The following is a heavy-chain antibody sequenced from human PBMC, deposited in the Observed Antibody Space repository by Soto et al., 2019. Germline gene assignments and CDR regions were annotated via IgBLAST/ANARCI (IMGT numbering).Heavy chain of an antibody. CDR2: ISAYNGNT. D-gene: IGHD4-4*01. Sequence: ASVKVSCKASGYTFTSYGISWVRQAPGQGLEWMGWISAYNGNTNYAQKLQGRVTMTTDTSTSTAYMELRSLRSDDTAVYYCAREHSTVTTSWDYYYYGMDVWGQGTTVTVSS. V-gene: IGHV1-18*01. CDR1: GYTFTSYG. CDR3: AREHSTVTTSWDYYYYGMDV. J-gene: IGHJ6*02.